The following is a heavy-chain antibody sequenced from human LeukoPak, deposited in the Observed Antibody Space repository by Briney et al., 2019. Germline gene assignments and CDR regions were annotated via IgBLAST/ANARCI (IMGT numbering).Heavy chain of an antibody. D-gene: IGHD1-26*01. CDR1: GFTFSSYS. Sequence: PGGSLRLSCAASGFTFSSYSMNWVRQAPGKGLEWVSSISSSSSYIYYADSVKGRFTISRDNAKNSLYLQMNSLRAEDTAVYYCAREYSGSYYLHFDYWGQGTLVTVSS. J-gene: IGHJ4*02. V-gene: IGHV3-21*01. CDR3: AREYSGSYYLHFDY. CDR2: ISSSSSYI.